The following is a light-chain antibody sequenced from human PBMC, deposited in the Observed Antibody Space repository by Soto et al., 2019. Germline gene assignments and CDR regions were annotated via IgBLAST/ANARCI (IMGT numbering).Light chain of an antibody. CDR1: QSVSSSY. CDR2: GAS. CDR3: QHYGRSPIT. Sequence: ESVLTQSPGTLSLSPGKRATLSCRASQSVSSSYLAWYQQKPGQAPRLLISGASSRATGIPDRFSGSGSATDFTLTISRLEPEDFALYYCQHYGRSPITFGQGTRLEIK. J-gene: IGKJ5*01. V-gene: IGKV3-20*01.